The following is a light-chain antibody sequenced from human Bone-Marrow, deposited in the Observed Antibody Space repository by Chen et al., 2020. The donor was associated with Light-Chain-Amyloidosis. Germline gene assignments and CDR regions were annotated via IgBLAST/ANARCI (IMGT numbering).Light chain of an antibody. CDR1: NIGSTS. V-gene: IGLV3-21*02. CDR3: QVWDRSSDRPV. J-gene: IGLJ3*02. CDR2: DDS. Sequence: SYVLTQPSSVSVAPGQTATIACGGNNIGSTSVHWYQQTQGQAPLLVVYDDSDRPSGIPERLSGSNSGNPATLTISRVEAGDEADYYCQVWDRSSDRPVFGGGTKLTVL.